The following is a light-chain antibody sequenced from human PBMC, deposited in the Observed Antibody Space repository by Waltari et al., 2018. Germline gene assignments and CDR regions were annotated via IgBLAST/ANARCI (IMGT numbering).Light chain of an antibody. CDR2: DVS. CDR1: SSDVGAYNY. J-gene: IGLJ2*01. V-gene: IGLV2-14*03. Sequence: QSALTQPASVSGSPGQSITISCTGTSSDVGAYNYVSWYQQHPGKAPKLMIFDVSNRPSWVSNRFSGSKSGNTASLTISGLQAEDEAGYYCSSYISSSTLELFGGGTSLTVL. CDR3: SSYISSSTLEL.